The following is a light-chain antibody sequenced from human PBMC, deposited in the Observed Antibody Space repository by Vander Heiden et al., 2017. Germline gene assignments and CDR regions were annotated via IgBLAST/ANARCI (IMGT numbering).Light chain of an antibody. CDR1: QSISSW. J-gene: IGKJ2*01. CDR2: DAS. CDR3: QQYNGYPF. V-gene: IGKV1-5*01. Sequence: DIQMTQSPSTLSASVGDRVTITCRASQSISSWLAWYQQKPGKAPKLLIYDASSLESGVPSRFSGSGSGTEFTLTISSLQPDDFATYYCQQYNGYPFFGQGTKLEIK.